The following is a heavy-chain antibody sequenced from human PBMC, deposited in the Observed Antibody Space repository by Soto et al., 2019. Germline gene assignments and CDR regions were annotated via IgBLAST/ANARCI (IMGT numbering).Heavy chain of an antibody. J-gene: IGHJ4*02. Sequence: QVQLQQWGAGLLKPSETLSLTCAVYGGSFSGYYWSWIRQPPGKGLEWIGEINHSGSTNYNPSLKSRVTISVGTSNNQFSLKLSSVTAADTAVYYCASRTPGYSSSWYDYWGQGTLVTVSS. D-gene: IGHD6-13*01. CDR1: GGSFSGYY. CDR2: INHSGST. CDR3: ASRTPGYSSSWYDY. V-gene: IGHV4-34*01.